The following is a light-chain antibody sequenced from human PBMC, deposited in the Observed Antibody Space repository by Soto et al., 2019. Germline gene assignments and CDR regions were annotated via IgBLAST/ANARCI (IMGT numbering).Light chain of an antibody. CDR1: SSDVGTHGY. J-gene: IGLJ3*02. V-gene: IGLV2-8*01. CDR3: MCYAGGNNWV. CDR2: DVT. Sequence: QSALTQPPSASGSPGQSVTISCTGTSSDVGTHGYVSWYQQHAGKAPKLMIYDVTKRPLGVPDRFSGSKSANTASLTVSGLQAEDEADYYCMCYAGGNNWVFGGGTKL.